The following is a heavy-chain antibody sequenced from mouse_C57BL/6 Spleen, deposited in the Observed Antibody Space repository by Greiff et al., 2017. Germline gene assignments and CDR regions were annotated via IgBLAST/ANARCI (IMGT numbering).Heavy chain of an antibody. D-gene: IGHD2-1*01. V-gene: IGHV1-61*01. J-gene: IGHJ1*03. CDR2: IYPSDSET. CDR3: ARRGGNRWYFDV. Sequence: QVQLQQPGAELVRPGSSVKLSCKASGYTFTSYWMDWVKQRPGQGLEWIGNIYPSDSETHYNQKFKDKATLTVDKSSSTAYMQLSSLTSEDSAVYDCARRGGNRWYFDVWGTGTTVTVAS. CDR1: GYTFTSYW.